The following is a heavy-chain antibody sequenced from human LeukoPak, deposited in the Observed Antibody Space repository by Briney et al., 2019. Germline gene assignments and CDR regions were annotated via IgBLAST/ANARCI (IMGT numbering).Heavy chain of an antibody. V-gene: IGHV4-39*01. D-gene: IGHD2-2*01. J-gene: IGHJ4*02. CDR1: GGSISSSSYY. CDR3: ATTGPPAKEVEF. CDR2: IYYSGST. Sequence: SETLSLTCTVSGGSISSSSYYWGWIRQPPGKGLEWIGSIYYSGSTYYNPSLKSRDTISVDTSKNQFSLKLSSVTAADTAVYYCATTGPPAKEVEFWGQGTLVTVSS.